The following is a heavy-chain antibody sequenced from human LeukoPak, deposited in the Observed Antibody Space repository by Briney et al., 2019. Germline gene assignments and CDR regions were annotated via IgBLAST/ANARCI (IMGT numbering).Heavy chain of an antibody. D-gene: IGHD3-3*01. CDR3: ARASYDFWSGYQFDP. CDR2: IYYSGST. J-gene: IGHJ5*02. Sequence: RTSETLSLTCTVSGGSISSYYWSWIRQPPGKGLEWVGYIYYSGSTNYNPSLKSRVTISVDTSKNQFSLKLSSVTAADTAVYYCARASYDFWSGYQFDPWGQGTLVTVSS. V-gene: IGHV4-59*01. CDR1: GGSISSYY.